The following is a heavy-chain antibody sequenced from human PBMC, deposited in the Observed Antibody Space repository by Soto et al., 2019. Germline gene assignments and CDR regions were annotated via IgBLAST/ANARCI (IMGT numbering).Heavy chain of an antibody. CDR1: GGTFSSYA. Sequence: QVQLVQSGAEVKKPGSSVKVSCKAYGGTFSSYAISWVRQAPGQGLEWMGGIIPIFGTANYAQKFQGRVTITADESTSTAYMELSSLRSEDTAVYYCAGPPELTRIYYYYGMDVWGQGTTVTVSS. CDR3: AGPPELTRIYYYYGMDV. D-gene: IGHD1-7*01. V-gene: IGHV1-69*12. J-gene: IGHJ6*02. CDR2: IIPIFGTA.